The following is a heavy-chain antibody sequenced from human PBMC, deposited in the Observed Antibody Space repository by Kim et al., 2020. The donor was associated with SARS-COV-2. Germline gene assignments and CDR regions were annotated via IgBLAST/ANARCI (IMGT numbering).Heavy chain of an antibody. J-gene: IGHJ6*02. D-gene: IGHD4-17*01. V-gene: IGHV3-73*01. Sequence: GGSLRLSCAASGFTFSGSAMHWVRQASGKGLEWVGRIRSKANSYATAYAASVKGRFTISRDDSKNTAYLQMNSLKTEDTAVYYCTRLTPTVTTGYYYYYGMDVWGQGTTVTVSS. CDR3: TRLTPTVTTGYYYYYGMDV. CDR2: IRSKANSYAT. CDR1: GFTFSGSA.